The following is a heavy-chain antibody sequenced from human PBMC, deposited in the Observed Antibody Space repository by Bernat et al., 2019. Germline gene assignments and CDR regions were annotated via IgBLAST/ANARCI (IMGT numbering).Heavy chain of an antibody. V-gene: IGHV1-18*01. CDR1: GYTFTSYG. D-gene: IGHD3-10*01. CDR3: ARGGTMVRGVLDPDRYYYGMDV. J-gene: IGHJ6*02. CDR2: ISAYNGNT. Sequence: QVQLVQSGAEVKKPGASVKVSCKASGYTFTSYGISWVRQAPGQGLEWMGWISAYNGNTNYAQKLQGRVTMTTDTATSTAYMELRSLRSDDTAVYYCARGGTMVRGVLDPDRYYYGMDVWGQGTTVTVSS.